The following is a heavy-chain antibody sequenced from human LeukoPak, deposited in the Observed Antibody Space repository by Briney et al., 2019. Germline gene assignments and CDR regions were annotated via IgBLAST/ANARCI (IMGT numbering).Heavy chain of an antibody. CDR2: ISYDGANK. D-gene: IGHD6-13*01. CDR1: GFPFSSYG. V-gene: IGHV3-30*02. CDR3: AKDSSSSNHYYGLDV. Sequence: GGSLRLSCAASGFPFSSYGMHWVRQAPGKGLERVSFISYDGANKHYADSVKGRFTISRDSSKNTLYLQMDSLRGDDTGMYFCAKDSSSSNHYYGLDVWGQGTSVTVSS. J-gene: IGHJ6*02.